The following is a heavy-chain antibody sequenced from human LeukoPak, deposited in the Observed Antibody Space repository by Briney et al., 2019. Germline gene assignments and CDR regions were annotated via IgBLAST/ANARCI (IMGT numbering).Heavy chain of an antibody. V-gene: IGHV3-21*01. J-gene: IGHJ4*02. CDR1: GFTFSSYS. D-gene: IGHD1-26*01. CDR3: ARDKGGATVFDY. Sequence: PGGSLRLSCAASGFTFSSYSMNWVRQAPGKGLEWVSSISSSSNYIYYADSVKGRFTISRDNAKNSLYLQMNSLRAEDTAVYYCARDKGGATVFDYWGQGTLVTVSS. CDR2: ISSSSNYI.